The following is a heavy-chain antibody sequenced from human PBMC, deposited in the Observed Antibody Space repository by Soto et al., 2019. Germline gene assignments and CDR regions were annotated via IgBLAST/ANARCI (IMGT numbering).Heavy chain of an antibody. J-gene: IGHJ4*02. CDR2: INHSGST. CDR1: GGSFSGYY. V-gene: IGHV4-34*01. CDR3: ARGPFADGSWYEFDY. Sequence: SETLSLTCAVYGGSFSGYYWSWIRQPPGKGLEWIGEINHSGSTNYNPSLKSRVTISVDTSKNQFSLKLSSVTAADTAVYYCARGPFADGSWYEFDYWGQGTLVTVSS. D-gene: IGHD6-13*01.